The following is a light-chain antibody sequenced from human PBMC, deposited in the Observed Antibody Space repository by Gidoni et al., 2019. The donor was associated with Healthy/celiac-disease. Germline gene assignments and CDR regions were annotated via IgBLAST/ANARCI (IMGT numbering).Light chain of an antibody. Sequence: DIQLTQSPSFLSASVGDRVTITCRSRQGISSDLAWYQQKAGKAPKLLIYDASTLQSGVPSRFSGSGSGTECTLTISSLQPEDFATYYCQQLNSYPFTFGGGTKVEIK. CDR1: QGISSD. CDR3: QQLNSYPFT. V-gene: IGKV1-9*01. CDR2: DAS. J-gene: IGKJ4*01.